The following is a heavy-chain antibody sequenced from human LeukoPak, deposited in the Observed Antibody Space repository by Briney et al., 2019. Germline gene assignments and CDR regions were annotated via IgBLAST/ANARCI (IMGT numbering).Heavy chain of an antibody. D-gene: IGHD3-9*01. CDR2: MNPNSGNT. CDR3: ARGRWAYDILTGYYNRHYYYGMDV. CDR1: GYTFTSYD. Sequence: ASVKVSCKASGYTFTSYDINWVRQATGQGLEWMGWMNPNSGNTGYAQKFQGRVTMTRNTSISTAYMELSSLRSEDTAVYYCARGRWAYDILTGYYNRHYYYGMDVWGQGTTVTVSS. V-gene: IGHV1-8*01. J-gene: IGHJ6*02.